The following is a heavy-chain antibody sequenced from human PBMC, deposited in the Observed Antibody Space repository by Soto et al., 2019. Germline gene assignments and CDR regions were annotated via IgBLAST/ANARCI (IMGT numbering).Heavy chain of an antibody. CDR2: ISWDGGST. Sequence: PGGSLRLSCAASGFTFDDYAMHWVRQAPGKGLEWVSLISWDGGSTYYADSVKGRFTVSRDNSKNSLYLQMNSLRAEDTALYYCAKGHFFGVVTPYGMDVWGQGTTVTVSS. V-gene: IGHV3-43D*04. CDR3: AKGHFFGVVTPYGMDV. CDR1: GFTFDDYA. J-gene: IGHJ6*02. D-gene: IGHD3-3*01.